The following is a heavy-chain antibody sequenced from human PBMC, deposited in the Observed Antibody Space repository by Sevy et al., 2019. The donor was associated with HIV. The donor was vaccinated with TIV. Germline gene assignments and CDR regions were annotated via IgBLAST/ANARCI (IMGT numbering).Heavy chain of an antibody. D-gene: IGHD2-2*01. CDR3: ARYCISTSPHNWFDP. V-gene: IGHV4-30-4*01. Sequence: SETLSLTCTVSGGSISSGDYYWSWMRQPPGKGLEWIGDIYYSGTTYYNPSLKSRVTISVDTSKNHFSLNLNSVTAADTAVYYYARYCISTSPHNWFDPWCQGTLVTVSS. J-gene: IGHJ5*02. CDR2: IYYSGTT. CDR1: GGSISSGDYY.